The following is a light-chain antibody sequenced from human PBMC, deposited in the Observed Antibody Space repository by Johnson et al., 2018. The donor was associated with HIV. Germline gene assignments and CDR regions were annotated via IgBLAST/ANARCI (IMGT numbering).Light chain of an antibody. V-gene: IGLV1-51*01. Sequence: QSVLTQPPSVSAAPGQKVTISCSGSSSNIANIYVSWYQHLPGTAPKLLIYDNYKRPSGIPDRFSGSKSGTSATLGITGLQTGDEADYYCGTWDSSLRGVFGTGTKVTVL. CDR1: SSNIANIY. J-gene: IGLJ1*01. CDR2: DNY. CDR3: GTWDSSLRGV.